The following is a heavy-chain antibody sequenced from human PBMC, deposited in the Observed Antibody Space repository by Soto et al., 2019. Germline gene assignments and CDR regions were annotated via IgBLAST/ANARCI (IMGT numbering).Heavy chain of an antibody. Sequence: GGSLRLSCAASGFTFSSYAMNWVRQAPGKGLEWVANINQDGSEKYYVDSVGGRFTISRDNAKSSLYLVMNSLRAEDAAVYYCARGSYNSGPYYFDYWGQGALVTVSS. CDR1: GFTFSSYA. V-gene: IGHV3-7*01. J-gene: IGHJ4*02. CDR2: INQDGSEK. D-gene: IGHD6-19*01. CDR3: ARGSYNSGPYYFDY.